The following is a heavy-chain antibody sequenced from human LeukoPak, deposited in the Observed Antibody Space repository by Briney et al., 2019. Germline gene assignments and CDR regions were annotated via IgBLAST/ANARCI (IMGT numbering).Heavy chain of an antibody. Sequence: RSETLSLTCTISGDSFRSSSNYWGWIRQTPGKGLEWIGNINYSGTTFYSPSLQSRVTISVDTSKNQFSLRLTSVTAADTAVYYCARHSFYYDSSGAHYYFDYWGQGTLVTVSS. J-gene: IGHJ4*02. V-gene: IGHV4-39*01. CDR1: GDSFRSSSNY. D-gene: IGHD3-22*01. CDR3: ARHSFYYDSSGAHYYFDY. CDR2: INYSGTT.